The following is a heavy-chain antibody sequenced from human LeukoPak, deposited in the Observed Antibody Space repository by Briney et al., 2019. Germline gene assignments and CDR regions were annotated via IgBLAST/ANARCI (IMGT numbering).Heavy chain of an antibody. V-gene: IGHV1-2*02. Sequence: GASVKVSCKASGYTFTGYYMHWVRQAPGQGLQWMGWINPSSGDTNYAQKFQGRVTMTRDTSINTAYMELSRLRSDDTAVYYCASTGQQLVDGDWFDPCGQGTLVTVSS. CDR1: GYTFTGYY. J-gene: IGHJ5*02. D-gene: IGHD6-13*01. CDR3: ASTGQQLVDGDWFDP. CDR2: INPSSGDT.